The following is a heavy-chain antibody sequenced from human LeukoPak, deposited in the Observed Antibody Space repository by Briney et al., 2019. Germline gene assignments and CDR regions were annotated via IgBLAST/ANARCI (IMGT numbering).Heavy chain of an antibody. J-gene: IGHJ4*02. Sequence: SVKVSCKASGGTFSSYAISWVRQAPGQGLEWMGGIIPIFGTANYAQKFQGRVTITADESTSTAYMELRSLRSDDTAVYYCARERYGSGSYYVYWGQGTLVTVSS. CDR2: IIPIFGTA. CDR3: ARERYGSGSYYVY. D-gene: IGHD3-10*01. CDR1: GGTFSSYA. V-gene: IGHV1-69*13.